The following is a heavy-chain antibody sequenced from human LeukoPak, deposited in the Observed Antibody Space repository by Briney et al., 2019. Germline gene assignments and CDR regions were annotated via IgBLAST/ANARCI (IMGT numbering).Heavy chain of an antibody. J-gene: IGHJ4*02. D-gene: IGHD1-26*01. V-gene: IGHV4-4*07. CDR2: IYTSGST. CDR3: ARENSGSYREFDY. Sequence: SETLSLTCTVSGGSISSYYWSWIQQPAGKGLEWIGRIYTSGSTNYNASLKSRVSMSVDTSKNQFSLKLSSVTAADTAVFYCARENSGSYREFDYWGQGTLVTVSS. CDR1: GGSISSYY.